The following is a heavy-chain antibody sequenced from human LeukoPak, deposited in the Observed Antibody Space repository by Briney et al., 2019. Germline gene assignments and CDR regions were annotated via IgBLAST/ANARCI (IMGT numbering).Heavy chain of an antibody. CDR2: IRSKAYGGTT. Sequence: GGSLRLSCTASGFTFGDYAMSWFRQAPGKGLEWVGFIRSKAYGGTTEYAASVKGRFTISRDDSKSIAYLQMNSLKTEDTAVYYCTIIAAAGNYYYYGMDVWGQGTTVTVSS. V-gene: IGHV3-49*03. J-gene: IGHJ6*02. CDR3: TIIAAAGNYYYYGMDV. CDR1: GFTFGDYA. D-gene: IGHD6-13*01.